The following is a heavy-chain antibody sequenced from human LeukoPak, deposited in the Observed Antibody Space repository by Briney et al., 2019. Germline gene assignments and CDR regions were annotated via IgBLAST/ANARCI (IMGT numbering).Heavy chain of an antibody. CDR3: ARDQPTFSIDY. D-gene: IGHD3-16*01. CDR1: GGSISSYY. V-gene: IGHV4-59*12. Sequence: SETLSLTCTVSGGSISSYYWSWIRQPPGKGLEWIGCIYYSGSTNYNPSFKSRVTISVDTSKNQFSLKLSSVTAADTAVYYCARDQPTFSIDYWGQGTLVTVSS. J-gene: IGHJ4*02. CDR2: IYYSGST.